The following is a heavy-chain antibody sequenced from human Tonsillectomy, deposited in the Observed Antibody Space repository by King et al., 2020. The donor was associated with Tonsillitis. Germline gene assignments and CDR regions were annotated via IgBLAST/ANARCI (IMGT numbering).Heavy chain of an antibody. D-gene: IGHD2-15*01. CDR1: GGSFSGYY. J-gene: IGHJ5*02. Sequence: VQLQQWGAGLLKPSETLSLTCAVYGGSFSGYYWSWIRQPPGKGLEWIGEINHSGSTNYNPSLKSRVTISVDTSKNQFSLKLSSVTAAETAVYYCARGSRAIVVVVAANNWFDPWGQGTLVTVSS. CDR2: INHSGST. V-gene: IGHV4-34*01. CDR3: ARGSRAIVVVVAANNWFDP.